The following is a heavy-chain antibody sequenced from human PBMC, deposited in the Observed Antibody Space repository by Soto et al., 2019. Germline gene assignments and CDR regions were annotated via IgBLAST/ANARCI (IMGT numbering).Heavy chain of an antibody. Sequence: GASVKVSCKVSGYTLTELSMHWVRHAPGKGLEWMGGFDPEDGETIYVQKFQGRVTMTEDTSTDTAYMELSSLRSEDTAVYYCATAFGYCSGGSCSSPDAFDIWGQGTMVTVSS. CDR3: ATAFGYCSGGSCSSPDAFDI. D-gene: IGHD2-15*01. V-gene: IGHV1-24*01. J-gene: IGHJ3*02. CDR2: FDPEDGET. CDR1: GYTLTELS.